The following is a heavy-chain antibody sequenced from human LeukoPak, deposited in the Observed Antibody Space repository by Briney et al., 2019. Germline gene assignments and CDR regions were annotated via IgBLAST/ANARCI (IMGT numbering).Heavy chain of an antibody. CDR2: ISYDGSNK. V-gene: IGHV3-30*04. CDR3: ARDTYYYDSSGYGPLDY. J-gene: IGHJ4*02. D-gene: IGHD3-22*01. Sequence: GGSLRLSCAASGFTFSSYAMHWVRQAPGKGLEWVAVISYDGSNKYYADSVKGRFTISRDNSKNTLYLQMNSLRSDDTAVYYCARDTYYYDSSGYGPLDYWGQGTLVTVSS. CDR1: GFTFSSYA.